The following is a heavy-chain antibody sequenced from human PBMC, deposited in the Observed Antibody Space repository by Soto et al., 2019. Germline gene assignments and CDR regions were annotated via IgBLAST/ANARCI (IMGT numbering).Heavy chain of an antibody. V-gene: IGHV1-8*01. J-gene: IGHJ4*02. D-gene: IGHD2-2*01. CDR3: ARGPMSCTSSSCPYFFDY. Sequence: QVQLVQSGAEVKKPGASVKVSCKASGYTFTNYDINWVRQATGQGLEWMGWMNPNSGNTGYAQKLQSRVTMTRNTSMSTASMELSSLRSEDTAVYYCARGPMSCTSSSCPYFFDYWAQGTLVTVSS. CDR1: GYTFTNYD. CDR2: MNPNSGNT.